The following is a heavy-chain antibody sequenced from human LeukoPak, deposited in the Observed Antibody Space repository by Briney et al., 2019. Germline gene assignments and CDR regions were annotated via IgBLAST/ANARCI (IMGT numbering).Heavy chain of an antibody. D-gene: IGHD1-26*01. CDR3: AKDRGGSYYS. J-gene: IGHJ4*02. CDR1: GFAFNSYG. Sequence: GRSLRLSCAASGFAFNSYGMHWVRQAPGKGLEWVAVISYDGSNKYYADSVKGRFTISRDNSKNTLYLQMNSLRAEDTAVYYCAKDRGGSYYSWGQGTLVTVSS. CDR2: ISYDGSNK. V-gene: IGHV3-30*18.